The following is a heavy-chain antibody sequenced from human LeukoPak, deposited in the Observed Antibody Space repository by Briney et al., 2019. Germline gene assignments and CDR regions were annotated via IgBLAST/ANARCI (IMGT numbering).Heavy chain of an antibody. CDR3: AKLGYCSGGSCYAY. J-gene: IGHJ4*02. CDR1: GLTFSDYY. V-gene: IGHV3-11*01. Sequence: PGGSLRLSCAASGLTFSDYYMSWIRQAPGKGLEWVSYISSSGTTIYYADSVKGRFTISRDNAKNSLYLQMNSLRAEDTAVYYCAKLGYCSGGSCYAYWGQGTLVTVSS. CDR2: ISSSGTTI. D-gene: IGHD2-15*01.